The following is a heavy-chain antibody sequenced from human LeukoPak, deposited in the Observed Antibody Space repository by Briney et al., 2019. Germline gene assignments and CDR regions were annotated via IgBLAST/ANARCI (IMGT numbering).Heavy chain of an antibody. CDR3: AREARGGNFDY. CDR1: GFTFSSYA. D-gene: IGHD2-15*01. CDR2: ISYDGSNK. J-gene: IGHJ4*02. V-gene: IGHV3-30-3*01. Sequence: PGGSLRLSCAASGFTFSSYAMHWVRQAPGKGLEWVAVISYDGSNKYYTDSVKGRFTIPRDNSKNTLYLQMNSLRAEDTAVYYCAREARGGNFDYWGQGTLVTVSS.